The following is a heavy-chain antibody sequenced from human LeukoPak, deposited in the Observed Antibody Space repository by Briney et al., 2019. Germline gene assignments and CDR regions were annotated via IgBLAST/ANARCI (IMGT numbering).Heavy chain of an antibody. CDR3: AREMDPIAARPDLQSDDYYYGMDV. D-gene: IGHD6-6*01. J-gene: IGHJ6*02. CDR2: ISGNGGST. Sequence: GGSLRLSCAASGFTFSSYAMHWVRQAPGKGLEYVSAISGNGGSTYYANSVKGRFTISRDNSKNTLYLQMGSLRAEDMAVYYCAREMDPIAARPDLQSDDYYYGMDVWGQGTTVTVSS. V-gene: IGHV3-64*01. CDR1: GFTFSSYA.